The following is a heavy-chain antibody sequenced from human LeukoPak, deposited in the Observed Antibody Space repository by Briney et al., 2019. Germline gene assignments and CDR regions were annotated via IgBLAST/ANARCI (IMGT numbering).Heavy chain of an antibody. V-gene: IGHV3-23*01. J-gene: IGHJ6*02. D-gene: IGHD6-19*01. CDR2: ISGSGANT. Sequence: GGSLRLSCAASGFTFSSYAMSWVRQAPGKGLEWVSSISGSGANTYYTDSVKGRFTISRDNSKNTLYLQMNSLRAEDTAVYYCAKEVYSSGWYENPTYYYYYGMDVWGQGTTVTVSS. CDR1: GFTFSSYA. CDR3: AKEVYSSGWYENPTYYYYYGMDV.